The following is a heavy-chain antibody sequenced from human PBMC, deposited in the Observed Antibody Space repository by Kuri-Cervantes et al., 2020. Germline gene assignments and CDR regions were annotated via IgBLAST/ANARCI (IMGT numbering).Heavy chain of an antibody. D-gene: IGHD3-10*01. CDR1: GYTFTSYA. CDR2: FDPEDGET. J-gene: IGHJ5*02. CDR3: ARGEWFGEPQRGWFDP. V-gene: IGHV1-24*01. Sequence: ASVKVSCKASGYTFTSYAMHWVRQAPGQRLEWMGGFDPEDGETIYAQKFQGRVTMTEDTSTDTAYMELSSLRSEDTAVYYCARGEWFGEPQRGWFDPWGQGTLVTVSS.